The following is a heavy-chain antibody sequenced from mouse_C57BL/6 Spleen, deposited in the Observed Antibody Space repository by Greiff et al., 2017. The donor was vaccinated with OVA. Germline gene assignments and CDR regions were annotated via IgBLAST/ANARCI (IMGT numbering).Heavy chain of an antibody. D-gene: IGHD4-1*01. CDR2: SRNKANDYTT. J-gene: IGHJ3*01. CDR3: ARGTGTEFAY. Sequence: EVKLVESGGGLVQSGRSLRLSCATSGFTFSDFYMEWVRQAPGKGLEWIAASRNKANDYTTEYSASVKGRFIVSRDTSQSILYLQMNALRAEDTAMYYCARGTGTEFAYWGQGTLVTVSA. CDR1: GFTFSDFY. V-gene: IGHV7-1*01.